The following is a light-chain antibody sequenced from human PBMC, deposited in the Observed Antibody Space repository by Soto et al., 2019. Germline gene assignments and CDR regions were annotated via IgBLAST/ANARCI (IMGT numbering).Light chain of an antibody. J-gene: IGLJ1*01. CDR1: SSDVGGYNY. Sequence: QSALTQPASVSGSPGQSITISCTGTSSDVGGYNYVSWYQQHPGKAPKFMIYDVSNRPSGVSNRFSGSRSDNTASLTISGLQAEDEADYYCGSYTTSNTRQIVFGTGTKVTVL. V-gene: IGLV2-14*01. CDR2: DVS. CDR3: GSYTTSNTRQIV.